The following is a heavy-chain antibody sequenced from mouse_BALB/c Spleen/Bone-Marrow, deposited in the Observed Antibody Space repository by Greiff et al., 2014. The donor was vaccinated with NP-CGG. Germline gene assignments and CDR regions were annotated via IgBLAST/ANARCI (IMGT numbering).Heavy chain of an antibody. J-gene: IGHJ2*01. CDR2: IYPGDGDT. D-gene: IGHD1-1*02. CDR3: ASQGDYGSFDY. CDR1: GYTFTSYW. V-gene: IGHV1-87*01. Sequence: QVQLKQSGAELARPGASVKLSCKASGYTFTSYWMQWVKQRPGQGLEWIGAIYPGDGDTRYTQKLKGKATLTADKSSSTAYMQLSSLASEDSAVYYCASQGDYGSFDYWGQGTTLTVSS.